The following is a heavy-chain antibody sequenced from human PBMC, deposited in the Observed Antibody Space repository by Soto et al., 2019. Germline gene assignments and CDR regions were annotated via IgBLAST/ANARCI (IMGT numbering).Heavy chain of an antibody. V-gene: IGHV3-30-3*01. CDR3: ARDRVYYYDSSGYYNFDF. CDR2: VSYDGTKQ. CDR1: GFTFSHYA. D-gene: IGHD3-22*01. J-gene: IGHJ4*02. Sequence: ESGGGVVQPGRSLRVSCAASGFTFSHYAMHWVRQAPGKGLEWVAVVSYDGTKQFYADSVKGRFTISRDSSKSTLYLQMNNLRDEDTAVYYCARDRVYYYDSSGYYNFDFWGQGTLVTASS.